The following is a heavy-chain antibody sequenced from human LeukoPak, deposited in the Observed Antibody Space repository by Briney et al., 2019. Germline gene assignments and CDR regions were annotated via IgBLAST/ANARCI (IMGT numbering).Heavy chain of an antibody. V-gene: IGHV3-15*01. D-gene: IGHD6-6*01. CDR2: ILSKSEGGTA. Sequence: PGGSLRLSCAASGFTFSNAWMSWVRQAPGKGLEWVGRILSKSEGGTADYSSPVKGRFTISRDDSKNTLYLQMDSLRAEDTAVYYCARWGSSSLDYWGQGTLVTVSS. CDR3: ARWGSSSLDY. CDR1: GFTFSNAW. J-gene: IGHJ4*02.